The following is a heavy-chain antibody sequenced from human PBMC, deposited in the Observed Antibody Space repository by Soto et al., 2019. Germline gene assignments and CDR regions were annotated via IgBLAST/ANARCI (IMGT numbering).Heavy chain of an antibody. CDR3: ARNRGYSGYDYDS. Sequence: PGGSLRLSCAAYGFTFSSFSMKWVRQAPGKGLEWVSSISRSGTSIYYADSVKGRFTISRDNAKNSLYLQMNSLRAEDTAVYYCARNRGYSGYDYDSWGQGNLVTVSS. D-gene: IGHD5-12*01. J-gene: IGHJ4*02. CDR2: ISRSGTSI. CDR1: GFTFSSFS. V-gene: IGHV3-48*01.